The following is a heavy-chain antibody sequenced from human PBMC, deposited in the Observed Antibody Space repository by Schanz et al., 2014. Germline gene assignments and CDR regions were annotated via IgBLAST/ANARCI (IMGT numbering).Heavy chain of an antibody. Sequence: QVQLQESGPGLVKPSETLSLTCTVSGGSISTYYWSWIRQPAGKGLEWIGRIYTSGSTNYNPSLKSGATMTVTPSRNRSSLKGFSVPAADTALYYCARLRGGGVIITTWGQGTLVTVSS. CDR3: ARLRGGGVIITT. CDR2: IYTSGST. J-gene: IGHJ5*02. V-gene: IGHV4-4*07. D-gene: IGHD3-10*01. CDR1: GGSISTYY.